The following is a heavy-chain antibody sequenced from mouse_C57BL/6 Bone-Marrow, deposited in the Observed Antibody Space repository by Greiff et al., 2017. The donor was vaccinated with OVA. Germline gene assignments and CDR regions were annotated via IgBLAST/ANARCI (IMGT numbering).Heavy chain of an antibody. CDR1: GFTFSDYG. CDR2: ISSGSSTI. Sequence: DVMLVESGGDLVKPGGSLKLSCAASGFTFSDYGMHWVRQAPEKGLEWVAYISSGSSTIYYADTVKGRFTISRDNAKNTLFLQMTSLRSEDTAMYYCAREGLLWLRRSFAYWGQGTLVTVSA. CDR3: AREGLLWLRRSFAY. V-gene: IGHV5-17*01. J-gene: IGHJ3*01. D-gene: IGHD2-2*01.